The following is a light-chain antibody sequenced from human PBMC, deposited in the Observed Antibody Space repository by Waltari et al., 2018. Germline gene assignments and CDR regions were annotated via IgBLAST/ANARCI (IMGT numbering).Light chain of an antibody. Sequence: EIVLTHSPGTLSLSPGERATLSCRASQSVSRALAWYQQKPGQAPRLLIYAASTRATGVPDRFSGSGSGTDFSLTISRLDPDDFAVYYCQHYVNLPVTFGQGTKVEI. CDR1: QSVSRA. J-gene: IGKJ1*01. CDR3: QHYVNLPVT. CDR2: AAS. V-gene: IGKV3-20*01.